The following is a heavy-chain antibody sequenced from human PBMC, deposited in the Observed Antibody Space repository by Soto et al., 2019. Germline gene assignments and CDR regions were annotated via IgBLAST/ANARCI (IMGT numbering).Heavy chain of an antibody. V-gene: IGHV3-33*01. J-gene: IGHJ6*03. CDR3: ARDRDIVVVPAANYYYYYYMDV. CDR2: IWYDGSNK. CDR1: GFTFGSYG. D-gene: IGHD2-2*01. Sequence: GGSLRLSCAASGFTFGSYGMHWVRQAPGKGLEWVAVIWYDGSNKYYADSVKGRFTISRDNSKNTLYLQMNSLRAEDTAVYYCARDRDIVVVPAANYYYYYYMDVWGKGTTVTVSS.